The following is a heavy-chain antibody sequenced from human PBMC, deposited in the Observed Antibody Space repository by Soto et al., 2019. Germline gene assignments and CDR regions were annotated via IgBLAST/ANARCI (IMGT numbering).Heavy chain of an antibody. J-gene: IGHJ4*02. Sequence: QVQLVQSGAEVKKPGSSVKVSCKASGGTFSSYTISWVRQAPGQGLEWMGRIIPILGIATYAQKFQGRVTITGDKSPSTAYMERSSLRSNDPAVYYCAREGYYYGAGALFDYGAKGTLVTVSS. CDR3: AREGYYYGAGALFDY. D-gene: IGHD3-10*01. CDR2: IIPILGIA. CDR1: GGTFSSYT. V-gene: IGHV1-69*08.